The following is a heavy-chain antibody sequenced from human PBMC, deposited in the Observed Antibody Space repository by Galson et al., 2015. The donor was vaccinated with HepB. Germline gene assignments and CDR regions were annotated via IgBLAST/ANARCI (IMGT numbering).Heavy chain of an antibody. CDR1: GYTFSSYY. CDR3: ARDRGGARRTFDS. Sequence: SVKVSCKASGYTFSSYYIHWVRQAPGQGLEWMGIINPYGGSTGYAQKLQGRVTMTRDTSTSTVYMEVSSLRSEDTAVYYCARDRGGARRTFDSWGQGTLVTVSS. V-gene: IGHV1-46*04. D-gene: IGHD3-16*01. J-gene: IGHJ4*02. CDR2: INPYGGST.